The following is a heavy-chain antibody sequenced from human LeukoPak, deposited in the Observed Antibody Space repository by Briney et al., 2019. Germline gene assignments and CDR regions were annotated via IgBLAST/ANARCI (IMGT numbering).Heavy chain of an antibody. Sequence: WGSLTLTCDASGFTFSACTITWVCQAPGQGLEWVSSIGSDNKPHYSESVKGRFAISRDNSKSMLFLQLNSLRAEDTALYYCARDQNYYMAMYFRGQGTTVTVSS. D-gene: IGHD1-7*01. V-gene: IGHV3-23*01. J-gene: IGHJ6*02. CDR3: ARDQNYYMAMYF. CDR2: IGSDNKP. CDR1: GFTFSACT.